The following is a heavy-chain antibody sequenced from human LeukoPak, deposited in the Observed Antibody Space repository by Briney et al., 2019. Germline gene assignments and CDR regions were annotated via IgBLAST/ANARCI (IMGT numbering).Heavy chain of an antibody. CDR2: NSHSGRT. CDR3: ARGSSTVGLEY. Sequence: PSETLSLTCAVYGGSLSGYYWSWIRQPPGKGLEWIGENSHSGRTKYNPSLKSRVTISVDTSKNQFSLKLSSVTAADTAVYYCARGSSTVGLEYWGQGTLVTVSS. CDR1: GGSLSGYY. V-gene: IGHV4-34*01. J-gene: IGHJ4*02. D-gene: IGHD2-8*02.